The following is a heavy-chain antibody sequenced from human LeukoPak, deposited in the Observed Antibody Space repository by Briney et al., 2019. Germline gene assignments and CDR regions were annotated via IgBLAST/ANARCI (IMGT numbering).Heavy chain of an antibody. CDR2: ISYAGNIK. J-gene: IGHJ6*03. V-gene: IGHV3-30*04. Sequence: PGRSLRLSCAASGFTFRGYAMHWVRQAPGKGLEWVALISYAGNIKYYADSVKGRFIISRDNSKNTLYLQMNSLRAEDTAVYYCARDPQFPDNYYYYMDVWGKGTTVTVSS. CDR1: GFTFRGYA. CDR3: ARDPQFPDNYYYYMDV. D-gene: IGHD1-14*01.